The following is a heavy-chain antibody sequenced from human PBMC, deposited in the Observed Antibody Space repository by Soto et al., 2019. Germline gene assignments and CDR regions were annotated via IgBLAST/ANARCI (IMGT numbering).Heavy chain of an antibody. CDR3: ARLRRDWGDAFDL. D-gene: IGHD3-16*01. J-gene: IGHJ3*01. Sequence: QVQLVQSGADVKKPGSSVKVSCKTSGGSFGSSAISWVRQAPAQGLEWMGEIIPVFDKANYAQNFQGRLTITADELTGTVVMELSSRRSEDTAVYFCARLRRDWGDAFDLWGLGTFVTVSS. V-gene: IGHV1-69*01. CDR1: GGSFGSSA. CDR2: IIPVFDKA.